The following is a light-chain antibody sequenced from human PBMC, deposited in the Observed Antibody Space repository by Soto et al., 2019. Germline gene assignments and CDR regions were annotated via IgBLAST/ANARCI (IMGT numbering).Light chain of an antibody. CDR2: SDN. J-gene: IGLJ3*02. CDR3: APWDDNLTGPV. V-gene: IGLV1-44*01. CDR1: SSNIGTNT. Sequence: QSVLTQPHSASGTTGQRVTISCSGGSSNIGTNTVNWYQQLPGTAPRLLIYSDNQLPSGVPDRFSGSRSGTSASLAISGLQSENEAAFYCAPWDDNLTGPVFCGGTKLTVL.